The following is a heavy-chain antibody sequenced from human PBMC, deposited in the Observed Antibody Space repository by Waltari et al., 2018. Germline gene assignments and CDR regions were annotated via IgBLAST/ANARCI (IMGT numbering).Heavy chain of an antibody. J-gene: IGHJ5*02. D-gene: IGHD3-10*01. CDR3: ATRVSS. CDR2: ISDSGVNT. Sequence: EVQLLEAGGGFVQPRGSLRRSCAASGFPFSNHFMSWVRQVPGKGLEWVSAISDSGVNTYYADSLKGRFTISRDNSKNTLYLQMNSLRADDTAIYYCATRVSSWGQGTLVTVSS. V-gene: IGHV3-23*01. CDR1: GFPFSNHF.